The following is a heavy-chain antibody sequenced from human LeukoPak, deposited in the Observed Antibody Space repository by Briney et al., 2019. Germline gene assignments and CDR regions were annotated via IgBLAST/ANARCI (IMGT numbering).Heavy chain of an antibody. Sequence: ASVKVSFKASGYTFNTFGVAWVRQAPGQGLEWMGWISGYNGDTDYAANLQGRVTLTTDTSTSTAYMELRSLRSDDTAVYYCARVIAAAPDYWGQGTLVTVSS. CDR1: GYTFNTFG. V-gene: IGHV1-18*01. CDR3: ARVIAAAPDY. D-gene: IGHD6-13*01. CDR2: ISGYNGDT. J-gene: IGHJ4*02.